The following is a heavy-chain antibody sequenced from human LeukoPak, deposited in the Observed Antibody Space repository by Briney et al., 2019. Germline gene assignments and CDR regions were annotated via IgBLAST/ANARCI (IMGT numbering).Heavy chain of an antibody. D-gene: IGHD3-22*01. V-gene: IGHV4-4*07. CDR2: IYTSGST. Sequence: SETLSLTCTVSGGSISSYYWSWIRQPAGKGLEWIGRIYTSGSTNYNPSLKSRVTMSVDTSKNQFSLKLSSVTAADTAVYYCARSDYKYYYDSSGYSYAFDIWGQGTMVTVSS. CDR1: GGSISSYY. J-gene: IGHJ3*02. CDR3: ARSDYKYYYDSSGYSYAFDI.